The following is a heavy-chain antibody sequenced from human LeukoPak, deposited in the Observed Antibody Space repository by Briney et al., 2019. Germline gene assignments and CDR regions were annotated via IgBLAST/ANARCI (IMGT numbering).Heavy chain of an antibody. D-gene: IGHD3-3*01. J-gene: IGHJ6*03. CDR3: AKYGFRFWSPPPSSYYYMDV. CDR2: ISGSGGST. Sequence: GGSLRLSCAASGFTFSSCWMHWVRQAPGEGLVWVSAISGSGGSTYYADSVEGRFTISRDNSKNTLYLQMNSLRAEDTAVYYCAKYGFRFWSPPPSSYYYMDVGGKGPRVTVSS. CDR1: GFTFSSCW. V-gene: IGHV3-23*01.